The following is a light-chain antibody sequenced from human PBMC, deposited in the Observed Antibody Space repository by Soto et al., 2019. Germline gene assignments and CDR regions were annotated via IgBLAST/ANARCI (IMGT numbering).Light chain of an antibody. CDR1: QSISSY. Sequence: DIQMTQSPSSLSASVGDRVTITCRASQSISSYLNWYQQKPGKAPKLLIYAASSLQSGVPSRFSGSGSGTDFTLTISSLQPEDFATYYCQQSYSTPLITFGQGTRLXIK. J-gene: IGKJ5*01. V-gene: IGKV1-39*01. CDR2: AAS. CDR3: QQSYSTPLIT.